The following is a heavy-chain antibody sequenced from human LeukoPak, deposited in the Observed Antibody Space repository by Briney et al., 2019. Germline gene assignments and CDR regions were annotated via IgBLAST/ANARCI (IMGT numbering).Heavy chain of an antibody. V-gene: IGHV1-2*02. CDR3: ARGYGSGSYSAFDI. Sequence: GASVKVSCKASGYTFTGYYMHWVRQAPGQGLEWMGWINPNSGGTNYAQKFQGRVTMTWDTSISTAYMELSRLRSDDTAVYYCARGYGSGSYSAFDIWGQGTMVTVSS. CDR1: GYTFTGYY. CDR2: INPNSGGT. J-gene: IGHJ3*02. D-gene: IGHD3-10*01.